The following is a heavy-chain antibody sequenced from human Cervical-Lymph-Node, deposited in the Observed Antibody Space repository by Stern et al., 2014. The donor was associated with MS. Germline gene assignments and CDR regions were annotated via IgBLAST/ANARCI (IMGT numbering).Heavy chain of an antibody. Sequence: DVQLVESGGGLVQPGRSLRLSCAGARFNFDDYAMHWVRQAPGRGLEWVSSIRWNSGSMEYADSVKGRFTISRDNAKNSLYLQMDSLRVEDTAIYYCAKDISSGRWEAQYYYGMDVWGQGTTVTVSS. D-gene: IGHD6-19*01. V-gene: IGHV3-9*01. CDR3: AKDISSGRWEAQYYYGMDV. CDR2: IRWNSGSM. J-gene: IGHJ6*02. CDR1: RFNFDDYA.